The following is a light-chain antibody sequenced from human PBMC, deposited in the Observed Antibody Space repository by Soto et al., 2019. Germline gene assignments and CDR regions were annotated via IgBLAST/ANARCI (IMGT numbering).Light chain of an antibody. Sequence: DIQMTQSPSTLSASVGDRITISCRASQDISNYLAWYQQKPGKVPKVLISGASTLESGVPSRFSGSGSGTDFTLNIDSLQPEDVETYYCQKYNSAPRMFGQGTKVDIK. CDR1: QDISNY. V-gene: IGKV1-27*01. CDR3: QKYNSAPRM. CDR2: GAS. J-gene: IGKJ1*01.